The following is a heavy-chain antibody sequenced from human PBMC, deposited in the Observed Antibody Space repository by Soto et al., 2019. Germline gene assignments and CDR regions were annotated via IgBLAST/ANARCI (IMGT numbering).Heavy chain of an antibody. CDR1: GFTFRSYA. J-gene: IGHJ4*02. V-gene: IGHV3-23*01. Sequence: GPSLRLSXAASGFTFRSYAMSWVRQAPGEGLEWVSAISGSGGSTYYADSVKGRFTISRDNSKNTLYLQMNSLTSEDTAVYYCAKFKGSSWTKSFDYWGQGT. CDR3: AKFKGSSWTKSFDY. CDR2: ISGSGGST. D-gene: IGHD6-13*01.